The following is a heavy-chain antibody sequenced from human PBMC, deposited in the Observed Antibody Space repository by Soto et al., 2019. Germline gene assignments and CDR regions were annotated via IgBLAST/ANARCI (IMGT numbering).Heavy chain of an antibody. Sequence: QVQLQESGPGLVKPSETLSLTCTVSGGSVSSGSYYWSWIRQPPGKGLEWIGYIYYSGGTNYNPSLKSRVTISVDTSKNQFSLKLSSVTAADTAVYYCARDPAEYQRYYYGMDVWGQGTTVTVSS. V-gene: IGHV4-61*01. D-gene: IGHD2-2*01. J-gene: IGHJ6*02. CDR1: GGSVSSGSYY. CDR3: ARDPAEYQRYYYGMDV. CDR2: IYYSGGT.